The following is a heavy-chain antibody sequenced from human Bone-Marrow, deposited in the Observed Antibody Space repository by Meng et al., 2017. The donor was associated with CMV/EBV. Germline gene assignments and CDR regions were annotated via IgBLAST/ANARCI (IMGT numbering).Heavy chain of an antibody. CDR2: IWYDGSNQ. V-gene: IGHV3-33*01. CDR1: GFSFSTYG. D-gene: IGHD6-13*01. Sequence: GGSLRLSCAASGFSFSTYGMHWVRQAPGKGLEWVAVIWYDGSNQYYADSVKGRFTISRDNSKNTLYLQMNSLRAEDTAVYYCARERSSSSWWAPGYWGQGTRVTVSS. J-gene: IGHJ4*02. CDR3: ARERSSSSWWAPGY.